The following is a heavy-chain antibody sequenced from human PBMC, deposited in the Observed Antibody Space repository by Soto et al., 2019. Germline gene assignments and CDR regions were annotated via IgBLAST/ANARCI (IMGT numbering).Heavy chain of an antibody. V-gene: IGHV3-48*01. CDR2: ISSGSSTI. Sequence: GGSLRLSYAASGFTFSSYSMNWVRQAPGKGLEWVSYISSGSSTIYYADSVKGRFTISRDNSENTIFLQMHSLRAEDTAVYYCVKASDGAWPYYFDSWGQGTLVTVSS. J-gene: IGHJ4*02. D-gene: IGHD5-12*01. CDR1: GFTFSSYS. CDR3: VKASDGAWPYYFDS.